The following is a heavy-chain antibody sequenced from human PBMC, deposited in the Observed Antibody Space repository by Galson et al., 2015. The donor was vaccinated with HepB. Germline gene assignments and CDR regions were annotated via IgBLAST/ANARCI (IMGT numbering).Heavy chain of an antibody. CDR1: GFTFSSYA. Sequence: SLRLSCAASGFTFSSYAMSWVRQAPGKGLEWVSAISGSGGSTYYADSVKGRFTISRDNSKNTLYLQMNSLRAEDTAVYYCAKPNFEYSSSHYYYGMDVWGQGTTVTVSS. D-gene: IGHD6-6*01. J-gene: IGHJ6*02. CDR3: AKPNFEYSSSHYYYGMDV. CDR2: ISGSGGST. V-gene: IGHV3-23*01.